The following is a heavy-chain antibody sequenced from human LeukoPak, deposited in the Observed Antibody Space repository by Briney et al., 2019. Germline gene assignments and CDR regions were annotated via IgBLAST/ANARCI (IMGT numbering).Heavy chain of an antibody. CDR1: GFTFSNYW. J-gene: IGHJ4*02. CDR2: IGTSGETR. D-gene: IGHD6-13*01. CDR3: VREVELGLTSDGFDY. Sequence: GGSLRLSCAASGFTFSNYWVHWVRHAPGKGLVWVSYIGTSGETRLYADSVKGRFTISRDNAKNSLYLQMNSLRAEDTAIYYCVREVELGLTSDGFDYWGQGTLVTVSS. V-gene: IGHV3-48*03.